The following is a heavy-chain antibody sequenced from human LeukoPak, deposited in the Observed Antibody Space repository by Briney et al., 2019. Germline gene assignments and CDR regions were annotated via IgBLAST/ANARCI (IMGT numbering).Heavy chain of an antibody. CDR3: ALRPKSGANWFDP. CDR1: GFSLTTRGVG. D-gene: IGHD1-26*01. CDR2: IYWDDDK. J-gene: IGHJ5*02. Sequence: ESGPTLVKPTQTLTLTCSFSGFSLTTRGVGVAWIRQPPAKALEWLAFIYWDDDKAYSPSLKHRLTITKDTSKNQVVLTMTNMDPVDTATYFCALRPKSGANWFDPWGQGTLVTVSS. V-gene: IGHV2-5*02.